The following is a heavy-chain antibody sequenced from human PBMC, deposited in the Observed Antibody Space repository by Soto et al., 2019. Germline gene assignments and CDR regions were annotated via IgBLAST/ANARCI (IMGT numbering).Heavy chain of an antibody. CDR3: ARLSILNYYDSSGYDSLRPFDY. D-gene: IGHD3-22*01. CDR1: GGSFSGYY. Sequence: SETLSLTCAVYGGSFSGYYWGWIRQPPGKGLEWIGYIYYSGSTIYNPSLKSRVTISVDTSKNQFSLKLSSVTAADTAVYYCARLSILNYYDSSGYDSLRPFDYWGQGTLVTVSS. J-gene: IGHJ4*02. V-gene: IGHV4-59*08. CDR2: IYYSGST.